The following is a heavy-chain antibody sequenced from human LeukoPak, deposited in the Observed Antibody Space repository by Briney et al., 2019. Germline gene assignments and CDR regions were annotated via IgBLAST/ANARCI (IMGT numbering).Heavy chain of an antibody. CDR2: IGGSGGST. J-gene: IGHJ6*02. CDR1: TVTFRSFA. CDR3: AKDLSGYYDSRGYYGMDV. V-gene: IGHV3-23*01. Sequence: GGSLRLSCTASTVTFRSFAMSWVRQAPGKGLFWVSGIGGSGGSTFYADSVKGRFTISRDNAKNSLYLQMNSLRAEDTASYYCAKDLSGYYDSRGYYGMDVWGQGTTVTVSS. D-gene: IGHD3-22*01.